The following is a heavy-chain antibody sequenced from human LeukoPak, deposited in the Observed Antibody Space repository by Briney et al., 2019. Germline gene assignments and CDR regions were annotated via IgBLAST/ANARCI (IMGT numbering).Heavy chain of an antibody. J-gene: IGHJ3*02. CDR3: ARSDILTGGGAFDI. D-gene: IGHD3-9*01. V-gene: IGHV3-53*01. CDR1: EFTVSSNY. Sequence: PGGSLRLSCAASEFTVSSNYMSWVRQAPGKGLEWVSVIYSGGSTYYADSVKGRFTISRDNSKNTLYLQMNSLRAEDTAVYYCARSDILTGGGAFDIWGQGTMVTVSS. CDR2: IYSGGST.